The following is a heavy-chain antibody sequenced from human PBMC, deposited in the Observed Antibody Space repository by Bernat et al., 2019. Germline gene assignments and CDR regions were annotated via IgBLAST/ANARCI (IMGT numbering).Heavy chain of an antibody. V-gene: IGHV3-23*01. CDR3: AKTLPAGIDPGWWNFDY. D-gene: IGHD2-2*01. CDR2: ISGSGGST. CDR1: GFTFSSYA. Sequence: EVQLLESGGGLVQPGGSLRLSCAASGFTFSSYAMSWVRQAPGKGLEWVSAISGSGGSTDYADSVKGRFTISRDNSKNTLYLQMNSLRAEDTAVYYCAKTLPAGIDPGWWNFDYWGQGTLVTVSS. J-gene: IGHJ4*02.